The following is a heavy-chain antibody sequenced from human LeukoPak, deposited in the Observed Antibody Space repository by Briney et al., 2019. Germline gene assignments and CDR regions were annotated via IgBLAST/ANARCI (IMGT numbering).Heavy chain of an antibody. CDR3: ARQRYSSGWATPAFDY. V-gene: IGHV3-21*01. CDR2: ISSRSSYI. Sequence: GGSLRLSCAASAFTFSSYSMNWVRQAPGQGLEWVSSISSRSSYIYYADSVKGRFTISRDNAKNSLYLQMNSLRAEDTAVYYCARQRYSSGWATPAFDYWGQGTLVTVSS. D-gene: IGHD6-19*01. CDR1: AFTFSSYS. J-gene: IGHJ4*02.